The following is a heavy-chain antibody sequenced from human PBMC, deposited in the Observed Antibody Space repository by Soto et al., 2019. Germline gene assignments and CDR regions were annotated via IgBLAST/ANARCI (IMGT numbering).Heavy chain of an antibody. D-gene: IGHD2-21*02. CDR1: GFNFNNFG. Sequence: LRLSCAASGFNFNNFGMNWFRQAPGKGLEWVSSIRTSSSYIYYAESVKGRFTISRDNAKKSLYLEMNRLGVEDTAVYYCARDRAPFCGGDCGLVDVWGQGTSVTVSS. CDR3: ARDRAPFCGGDCGLVDV. CDR2: IRTSSSYI. V-gene: IGHV3-21*01. J-gene: IGHJ6*02.